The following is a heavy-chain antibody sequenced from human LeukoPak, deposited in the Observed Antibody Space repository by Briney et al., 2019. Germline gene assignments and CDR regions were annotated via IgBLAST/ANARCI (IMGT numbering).Heavy chain of an antibody. V-gene: IGHV4-59*01. Sequence: SETLSLTCTVSGGSISSYYWSWIWQPPGKGLEWIGYIYYSGSTNYNPSLKSRVTISVDTSKNQFSLKLSSVTAADTAVYYCARGPLVRFLEWPTHHYFDYWGQGTLVTVSS. J-gene: IGHJ4*02. CDR1: GGSISSYY. D-gene: IGHD3-3*01. CDR2: IYYSGST. CDR3: ARGPLVRFLEWPTHHYFDY.